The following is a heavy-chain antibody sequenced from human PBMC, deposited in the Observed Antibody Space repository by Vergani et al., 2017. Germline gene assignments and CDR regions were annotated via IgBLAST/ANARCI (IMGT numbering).Heavy chain of an antibody. V-gene: IGHV3-53*01. CDR2: IYSGGST. J-gene: IGHJ4*02. CDR3: ARVFGSGSYPTTTAFDY. Sequence: EVQLVESGGGLIQPGGSLRLSYAASGFTVSSNYMSWVRQAPGKGLEWVSVIYSGGSTYSADSVKGRFTISRDNSKNTLYLQMNSLRAEDTAVYYCARVFGSGSYPTTTAFDYWGQGTLVTVSS. D-gene: IGHD1-26*01. CDR1: GFTVSSNY.